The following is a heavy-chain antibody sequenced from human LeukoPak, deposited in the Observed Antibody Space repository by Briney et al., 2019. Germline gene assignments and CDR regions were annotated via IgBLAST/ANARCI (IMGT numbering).Heavy chain of an antibody. CDR2: ISAYNGNT. J-gene: IGHJ4*02. Sequence: PVASVKVSCKASGYTFTSHGISWVRQAPGQGLEWMGWISAYNGNTNYAQKLQGRVTMTTDTSTSTAYMELRSLRSDDTAVYYCARDLSVYYYDSSGYSPFDYWGQGTLVTVSS. CDR1: GYTFTSHG. V-gene: IGHV1-18*01. D-gene: IGHD3-22*01. CDR3: ARDLSVYYYDSSGYSPFDY.